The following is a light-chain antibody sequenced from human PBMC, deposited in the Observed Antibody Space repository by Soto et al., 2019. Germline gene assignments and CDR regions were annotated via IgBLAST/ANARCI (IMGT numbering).Light chain of an antibody. CDR3: AAWDDSLSGPDV. CDR1: SSNIGSNY. CDR2: RNN. V-gene: IGLV1-47*01. Sequence: QSVLTQQPSASGTPGQRVTISCSGSSSNIGSNYVYWYQQLPGTAPKLLIYRNNQRPSGVPDRFSGSKSGTSASLAISGLRSEDEADYYCAAWDDSLSGPDVFGTGTKVTVL. J-gene: IGLJ1*01.